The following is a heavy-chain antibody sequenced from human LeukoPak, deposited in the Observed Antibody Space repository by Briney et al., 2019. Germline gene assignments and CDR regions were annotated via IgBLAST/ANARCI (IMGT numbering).Heavy chain of an antibody. D-gene: IGHD2-2*01. CDR3: ARAQSLTAPAGTFANS. V-gene: IGHV1-2*02. Sequence: ASVKLSCKASGYTFTDYFLHWVRRAPGQGFEWMGWINPNSGITYYTQTFQGRVTMTRDTSISTAYMELSSLRSDDTAVYYCARAQSLTAPAGTFANSWGQGTLVTVSS. J-gene: IGHJ4*02. CDR2: INPNSGIT. CDR1: GYTFTDYF.